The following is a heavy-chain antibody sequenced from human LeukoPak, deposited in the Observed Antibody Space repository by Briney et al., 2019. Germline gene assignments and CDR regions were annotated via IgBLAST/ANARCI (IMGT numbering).Heavy chain of an antibody. V-gene: IGHV3-23*01. Sequence: PGGSLRLSCAASGFTFSSYGMNWVRQAPGRGLEWVSAISPSADHTYYADSVQGRFTISRDNSKNTLSLQMNSLRGEDTAVYYCTKGVVSYGGVTALCGQGTLVTVSS. D-gene: IGHD3-16*01. CDR3: TKGVVSYGGVTAL. J-gene: IGHJ4*02. CDR2: ISPSADHT. CDR1: GFTFSSYG.